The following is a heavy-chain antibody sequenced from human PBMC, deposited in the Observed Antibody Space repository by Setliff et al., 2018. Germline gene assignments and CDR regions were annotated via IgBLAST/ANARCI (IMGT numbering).Heavy chain of an antibody. V-gene: IGHV4-61*09. CDR2: IYTSWST. Sequence: PSETLSLTCTVSGDSISSRTYYWSWIRQPAGKGLEWIGHIYTSWSTISNPSLKSRVTISLDTSKNQFSLELSSVTAADTAVYYCARSRTIAVKGGVFAVWGRGTLVTVSS. J-gene: IGHJ2*01. CDR1: GDSISSRTYY. D-gene: IGHD6-19*01. CDR3: ARSRTIAVKGGVFAV.